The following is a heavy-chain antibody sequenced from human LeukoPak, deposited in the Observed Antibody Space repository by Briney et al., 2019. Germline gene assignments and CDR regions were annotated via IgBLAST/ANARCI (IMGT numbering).Heavy chain of an antibody. V-gene: IGHV3-23*01. Sequence: GGSLRLSCAASGFTFNSYAMYWVRQAPGKGLEWISGIFGSGGSPHYADSVKGRFTISRDNFQNTVYLQLGSLRVEDTAVYYCGKSTVGYSSGRYPGWPVDYWGQGALVTVSS. CDR2: IFGSGGSP. D-gene: IGHD2-15*01. CDR3: GKSTVGYSSGRYPGWPVDY. CDR1: GFTFNSYA. J-gene: IGHJ4*02.